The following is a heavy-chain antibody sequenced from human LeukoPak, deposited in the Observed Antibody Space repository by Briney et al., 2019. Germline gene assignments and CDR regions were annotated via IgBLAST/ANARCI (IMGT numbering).Heavy chain of an antibody. CDR1: GYTFTGYY. J-gene: IGHJ4*02. CDR2: INPNSGGT. Sequence: ASVKVSCKASGYTFTGYYMHWVRLAPGQGLEWMGWINPNSGGTNYAQKFQGRVTMTRDTSISTAYMELSWLRSDDTAVYYCARDSSGYYLDYWGQGTLVTVSS. D-gene: IGHD3-22*01. V-gene: IGHV1-2*02. CDR3: ARDSSGYYLDY.